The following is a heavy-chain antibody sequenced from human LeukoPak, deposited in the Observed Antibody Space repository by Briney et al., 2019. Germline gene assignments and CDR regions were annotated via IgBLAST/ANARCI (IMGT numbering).Heavy chain of an antibody. Sequence: GGSLRLSCAASGFTFDDYAMHWVRQAPGKGLEWVSGISWNSGSIGYADSVKGRFTISRDNAKNSLYLQMNSLRAEDTALYYCAKGLPDGYNWHYFDYWGQGTLVTVSS. J-gene: IGHJ4*02. CDR1: GFTFDDYA. CDR2: ISWNSGSI. V-gene: IGHV3-9*01. CDR3: AKGLPDGYNWHYFDY. D-gene: IGHD5-24*01.